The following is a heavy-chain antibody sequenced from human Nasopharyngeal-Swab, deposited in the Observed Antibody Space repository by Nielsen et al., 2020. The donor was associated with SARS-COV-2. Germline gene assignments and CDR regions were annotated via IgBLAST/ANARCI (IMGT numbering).Heavy chain of an antibody. V-gene: IGHV4-39*01. CDR3: ARSVRGCSGGSCYPVEDV. CDR2: IYYSGST. J-gene: IGHJ6*02. D-gene: IGHD2-15*01. Sequence: SETLSLTCTVSGGSISSSSYYWGWIRQPPGKGLEWIGSIYYSGSTYYNPSLKSRVTISVDTSKNQFSLKLSSVTAADTAVYYCARSVRGCSGGSCYPVEDVWGQGTTVTVSS. CDR1: GGSISSSSYY.